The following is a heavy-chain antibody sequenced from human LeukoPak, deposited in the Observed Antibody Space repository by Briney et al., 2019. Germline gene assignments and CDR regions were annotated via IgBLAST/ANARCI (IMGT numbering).Heavy chain of an antibody. J-gene: IGHJ2*01. D-gene: IGHD4-17*01. CDR1: GFTFSEYH. Sequence: GGSLRLSCAASGFTFSEYHMSWIRQAPGKGLEWVSYISSSGGSRYYADSVKGRFTISRDNAKSSLYLQVNSLRAEDTAVYYCARERTTVTRGSFALWGRGTRVTVSS. V-gene: IGHV3-11*04. CDR3: ARERTTVTRGSFAL. CDR2: ISSSGGSR.